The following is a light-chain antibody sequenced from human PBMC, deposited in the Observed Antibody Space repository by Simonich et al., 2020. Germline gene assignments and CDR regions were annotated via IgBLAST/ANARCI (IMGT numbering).Light chain of an antibody. CDR3: SSYTSSSTYVV. CDR1: SSDVGSYNL. J-gene: IGLJ2*01. V-gene: IGLV2-14*02. Sequence: QSALTQPASVSGSPGQSITISCTGTSSDVGSYNLVSWYHQHPGKAPKLMIYEGSKRPSGVSNRFSGSKSGNTASLTISGLQAEDEADYYCSSYTSSSTYVVFGGGTKLTVL. CDR2: EGS.